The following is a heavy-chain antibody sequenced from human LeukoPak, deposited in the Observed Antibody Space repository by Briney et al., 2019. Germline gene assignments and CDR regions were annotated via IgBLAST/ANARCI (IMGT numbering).Heavy chain of an antibody. J-gene: IGHJ4*02. CDR3: ARETYDYVWGSYRYPYFDY. CDR1: GFTFSNAY. V-gene: IGHV3-11*04. Sequence: GGSLRLSCAASGFTFSNAYMSWVRQAPGKGLEWVSSISSSGGSPYYADSVKGRFTISRDNAKNSLYLQMNSLRAEDTAVYYCARETYDYVWGSYRYPYFDYWGQGTLVTVSS. D-gene: IGHD3-16*02. CDR2: ISSSGGSP.